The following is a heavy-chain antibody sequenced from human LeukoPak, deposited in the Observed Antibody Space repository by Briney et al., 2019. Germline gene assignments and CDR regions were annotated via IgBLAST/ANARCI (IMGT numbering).Heavy chain of an antibody. CDR3: AKDRGGYSYAADY. Sequence: GSLRLSCAASGFTFDDYAMHWVRQAPGKGLEWVSLISGDGGSTYYADSVKGRFTISRDNSKNSLYLQMNSLTTEDTALYYCAKDRGGYSYAADYWGQGTLVTVSS. D-gene: IGHD5-18*01. CDR2: ISGDGGST. J-gene: IGHJ4*02. CDR1: GFTFDDYA. V-gene: IGHV3-43*02.